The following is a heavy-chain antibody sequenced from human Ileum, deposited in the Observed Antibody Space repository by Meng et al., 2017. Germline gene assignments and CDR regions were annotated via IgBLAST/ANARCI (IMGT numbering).Heavy chain of an antibody. CDR1: GDSISSGNW. J-gene: IGHJ4*02. Sequence: QGQRQESGPGLVKPAGTLSLTCAGSGDSISSGNWWNWVRQSPGKGPEWIGEIVHGGTTNYNPSLKNRVTLLMDKSKNQFSLQLTSVTAADTAVFYCARGIGDIRVGFDYWGQGILVTVSS. D-gene: IGHD5-12*01. V-gene: IGHV4-4*02. CDR3: ARGIGDIRVGFDY. CDR2: IVHGGTT.